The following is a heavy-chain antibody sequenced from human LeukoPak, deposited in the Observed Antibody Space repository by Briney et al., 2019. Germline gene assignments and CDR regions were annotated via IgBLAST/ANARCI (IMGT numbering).Heavy chain of an antibody. V-gene: IGHV3-11*05. CDR3: ASEYSSGWPDY. CDR1: GFTFSDYY. J-gene: IGHJ4*02. CDR2: ISSSSSYT. D-gene: IGHD6-19*01. Sequence: GGSLRLSCAASGFTFSDYYMSWIRQAPGKGLEWVSYISSSSSYTNYADSVKGRFTISRDNAKNSLYLQMNSLRAEDTAVYYCASEYSSGWPDYWGQGTLVTVSS.